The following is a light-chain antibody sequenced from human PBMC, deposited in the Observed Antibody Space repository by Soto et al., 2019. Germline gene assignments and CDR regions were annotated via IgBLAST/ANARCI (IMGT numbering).Light chain of an antibody. J-gene: IGKJ1*01. CDR2: KAS. Sequence: DIQLTQSPSTLSASVGDRVTITCRASQSISNYLAWYQQKPGKAPKVLIYKASSIESGVPSRFSGSGSGTEFTLTISSLQPEEFATEACQHCDSYWTFGQGTKVEIK. CDR3: QHCDSYWT. CDR1: QSISNY. V-gene: IGKV1-5*03.